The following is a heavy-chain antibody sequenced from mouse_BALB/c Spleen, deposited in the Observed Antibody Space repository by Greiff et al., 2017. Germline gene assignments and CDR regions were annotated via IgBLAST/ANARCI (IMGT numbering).Heavy chain of an antibody. Sequence: EVKLVESGAELVKPGASVKLSCTASGFNIKDTYMHWVKQRPEQGLEWIGRIDPANGNTKYDPKFQGKATITADTSSNTAYLQLSSLTSEDTAVYYCARGYYGNYEYAMDYWGQGTSVTVSS. CDR2: IDPANGNT. CDR3: ARGYYGNYEYAMDY. J-gene: IGHJ4*01. CDR1: GFNIKDTY. V-gene: IGHV14-3*02. D-gene: IGHD2-1*01.